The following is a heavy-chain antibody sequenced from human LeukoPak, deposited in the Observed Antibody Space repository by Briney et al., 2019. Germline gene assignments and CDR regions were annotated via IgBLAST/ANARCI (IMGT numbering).Heavy chain of an antibody. CDR1: GGTFSSYA. V-gene: IGHV1-69*13. Sequence: SVKVSRKASGGTFSSYAISWVRQAPGQGLEWMGGIIPIFGTANYAQKFQGRVTITADESTSTAYMELSSLRSEDTAVYYCAREGYYDSSGPSGYNYWGQGTLVTVSS. D-gene: IGHD3-22*01. CDR2: IIPIFGTA. J-gene: IGHJ4*02. CDR3: AREGYYDSSGPSGYNY.